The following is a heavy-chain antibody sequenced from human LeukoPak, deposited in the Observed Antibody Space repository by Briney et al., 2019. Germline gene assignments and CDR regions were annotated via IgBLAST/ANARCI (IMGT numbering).Heavy chain of an antibody. Sequence: GRSLRLSCTASGFTFGDFPMSWFRQAPGKGLEWVAVISYDGSNKYYADSVKGRFTVSRDISKNTLSLQMNALRTEDTAVYYCAKESVWFGDVLGGLDVWGQGTTVSVSS. D-gene: IGHD3-10*01. CDR2: ISYDGSNK. V-gene: IGHV3-30*04. J-gene: IGHJ6*02. CDR3: AKESVWFGDVLGGLDV. CDR1: GFTFGDFP.